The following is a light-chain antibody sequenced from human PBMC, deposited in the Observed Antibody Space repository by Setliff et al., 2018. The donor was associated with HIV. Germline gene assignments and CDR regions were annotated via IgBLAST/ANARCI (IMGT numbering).Light chain of an antibody. J-gene: IGLJ1*01. CDR1: RSNIGAGFD. CDR2: GDN. V-gene: IGLV1-40*01. Sequence: QSALTQPPSVSGAPGQRVTISCTGSRSNIGAGFDVHWFQRLPGTAPKVVIYGDNYRPSGVSDRISGSKSGTSASLAITGLQAEDEADYYCQSYDSSLRGYVFGTGTKVTVL. CDR3: QSYDSSLRGYV.